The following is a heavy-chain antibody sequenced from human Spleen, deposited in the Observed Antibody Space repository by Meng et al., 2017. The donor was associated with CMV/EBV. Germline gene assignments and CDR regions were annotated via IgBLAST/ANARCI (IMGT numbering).Heavy chain of an antibody. CDR3: ARVSRGFGDYYFDY. V-gene: IGHV3-21*01. J-gene: IGHJ4*02. D-gene: IGHD3-10*01. Sequence: GGSLRLSCAASGFTFSSYWMHWVRQAPGKGLEWVSSISSSSSYIYYADSVKGRFTISRDNAKNSLYLQMNSLRAEDTAVYYCARVSRGFGDYYFDYWGQGTLVTVSS. CDR2: ISSSSSYI. CDR1: GFTFSSYW.